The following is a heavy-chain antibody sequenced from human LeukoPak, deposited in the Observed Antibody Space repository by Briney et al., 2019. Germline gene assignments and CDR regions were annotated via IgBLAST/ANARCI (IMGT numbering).Heavy chain of an antibody. CDR2: IQQHGSET. CDR3: ATYSSSNGREFQY. CDR1: GFTFSNYW. J-gene: IGHJ1*01. V-gene: IGHV3-7*01. D-gene: IGHD2-2*01. Sequence: GGSLRLSCEGSGFTFSNYWMSWVRQAPGKGLEWVANIQQHGSETYYGDSVKGRFTISRDNAKNSLYLQMNSLRAEDTAVYYCATYSSSNGREFQYWGQGALVTVSS.